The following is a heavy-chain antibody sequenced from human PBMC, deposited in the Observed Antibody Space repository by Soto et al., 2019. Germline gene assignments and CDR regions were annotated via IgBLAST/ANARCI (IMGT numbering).Heavy chain of an antibody. J-gene: IGHJ5*02. CDR1: GVSFSGYY. V-gene: IGHV4-34*01. D-gene: IGHD3-10*01. Sequence: SEPLSLTCAVYGVSFSGYYWNWIRQPPGKGLEWIGESNHSGSTNYNPSLKSRVTISVDTSKNHFSLKLSSVTAADTAVYYCARMVMVRGVIIPLWFDPWGQGTLVTVSS. CDR2: SNHSGST. CDR3: ARMVMVRGVIIPLWFDP.